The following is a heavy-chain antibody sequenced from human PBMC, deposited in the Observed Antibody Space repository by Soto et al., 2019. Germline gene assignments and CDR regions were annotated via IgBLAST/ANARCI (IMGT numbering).Heavy chain of an antibody. CDR3: AREVSGIAAAGPIDY. J-gene: IGHJ4*02. CDR2: INHSGST. Sequence: SETLSLTCAVYGGSFSGYYWSWIRQPPGKGLEWVGEINHSGSTNYNPSHKSRVTISVDTSKNQFSLKLSSVTAADTALYYCAREVSGIAAAGPIDYWGQGTLVTVSS. CDR1: GGSFSGYY. V-gene: IGHV4-34*01. D-gene: IGHD6-13*01.